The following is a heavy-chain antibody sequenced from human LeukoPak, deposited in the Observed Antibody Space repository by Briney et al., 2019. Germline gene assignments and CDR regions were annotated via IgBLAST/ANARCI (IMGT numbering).Heavy chain of an antibody. V-gene: IGHV1-2*02. CDR3: ARDLSIAPAGIDY. J-gene: IGHJ4*02. Sequence: VASVKVSCKASGYTFTGYYMHWVRQAPGQGLEWMGWINPNSGGTNYAQKFQGRVTMTRDTSISTAYMELSRLRSDDTAVYYCARDLSIAPAGIDYWGQGTLVTVSS. CDR1: GYTFTGYY. CDR2: INPNSGGT. D-gene: IGHD6-13*01.